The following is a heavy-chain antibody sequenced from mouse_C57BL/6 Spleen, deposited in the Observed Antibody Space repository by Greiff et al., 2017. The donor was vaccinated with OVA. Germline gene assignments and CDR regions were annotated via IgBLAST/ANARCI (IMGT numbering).Heavy chain of an antibody. CDR3: ARFHYYGSSYGWYFDV. D-gene: IGHD1-1*01. CDR2: ISYDGSN. V-gene: IGHV3-6*01. CDR1: GYSITSGYY. Sequence: EVQLQESGPGLVKPSQSLSLTCSVTGYSITSGYYWNWIRQFPGNKLEWMGYISYDGSNNYNPSLKNRISITRDTSKNQFFLKLNSVTTEDTATYYCARFHYYGSSYGWYFDVWGTGTTVTVSS. J-gene: IGHJ1*03.